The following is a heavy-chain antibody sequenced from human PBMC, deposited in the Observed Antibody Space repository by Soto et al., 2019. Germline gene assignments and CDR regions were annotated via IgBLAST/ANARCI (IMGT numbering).Heavy chain of an antibody. Sequence: SQTLSLTCAISGDSVFSSTAAWNWIRQSPSRGLEWLGRTYYRSKWYNDYAVSVKSRITINPDTSKHQFSLQLNSVTPEDTAVYYCARDRSGSGWFNPFDIWGHGTMVTFSS. CDR3: ARDRSGSGWFNPFDI. CDR2: TYYRSKWYN. V-gene: IGHV6-1*01. D-gene: IGHD6-19*01. J-gene: IGHJ3*02. CDR1: GDSVFSSTAA.